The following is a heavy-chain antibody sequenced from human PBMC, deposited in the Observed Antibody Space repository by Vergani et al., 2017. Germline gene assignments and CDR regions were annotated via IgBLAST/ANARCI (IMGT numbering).Heavy chain of an antibody. Sequence: EVQLLASGGGLVQPGGSLRLSCAASGFTFSSYAMSWVRQDPGKWLEWVSAISGSGCSTYYADSVKGRFTISRDNSKNTLYLQMNSLRAEDTAVYYCAKDTEGAIDFYYWGQGTLVTVSS. CDR3: AKDTEGAIDFYY. D-gene: IGHD3-16*02. V-gene: IGHV3-23*01. CDR2: ISGSGCST. CDR1: GFTFSSYA. J-gene: IGHJ4*02.